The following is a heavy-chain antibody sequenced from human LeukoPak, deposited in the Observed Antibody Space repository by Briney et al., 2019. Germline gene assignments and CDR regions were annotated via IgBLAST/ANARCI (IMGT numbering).Heavy chain of an antibody. CDR1: GYTFTSYD. V-gene: IGHV1-8*01. Sequence: ASVKVSCKASGYTFTSYDINWVRQATGQGLEWMGWMNPNSGNTGYAQEFQGRVTMTRNTSISTAYMELSSLRSEDTAVYYCARLYYDILTGYYLVDYWGQGTLVTVSS. J-gene: IGHJ4*02. CDR2: MNPNSGNT. D-gene: IGHD3-9*01. CDR3: ARLYYDILTGYYLVDY.